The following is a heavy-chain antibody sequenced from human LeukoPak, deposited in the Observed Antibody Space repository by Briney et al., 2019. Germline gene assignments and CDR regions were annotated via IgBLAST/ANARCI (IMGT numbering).Heavy chain of an antibody. CDR2: ISSSSSYI. J-gene: IGHJ4*02. D-gene: IGHD6-19*01. Sequence: PGGSLRLSCAASGFTFSSYIMNWVRQAPGKGLEWVSSISSSSSYIYYADSVKGRFTISRDNAKNSLYLQMNSLRAEDTAVYYCARDLGPQYSSGWYNYFDYWGRGTLVTVSS. CDR1: GFTFSSYI. V-gene: IGHV3-21*01. CDR3: ARDLGPQYSSGWYNYFDY.